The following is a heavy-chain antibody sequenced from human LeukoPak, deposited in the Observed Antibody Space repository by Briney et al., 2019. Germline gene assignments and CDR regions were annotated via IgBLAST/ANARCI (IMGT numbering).Heavy chain of an antibody. CDR1: GYTFTGYY. V-gene: IGHV1-2*02. CDR2: INPNSGGT. D-gene: IGHD3-22*01. Sequence: ASVKVSCKASGYTFTGYYIHWVRQAPGQGLEWMGWINPNSGGTNYAQKFQGRVTMTRDTSISTAYMELSRLRSDDTAVYYCARGIYDSSDFEYFQDWGQGTLVTVSS. J-gene: IGHJ1*01. CDR3: ARGIYDSSDFEYFQD.